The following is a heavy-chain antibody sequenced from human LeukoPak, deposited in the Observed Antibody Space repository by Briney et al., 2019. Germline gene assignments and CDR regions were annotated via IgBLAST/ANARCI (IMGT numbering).Heavy chain of an antibody. CDR1: GFIFSNYN. V-gene: IGHV3-21*01. CDR2: ISSSSNYI. CDR3: ARVAAGLF. Sequence: GGSLRLSCAGSGFIFSNYNMNWVRQAPGKGLEWVSSISSSSNYIYYADSVKGRFIISRDNAKNSLYLQMNSLRAEDSAVYYSARVAAGLFWGQGTLVTVSS. J-gene: IGHJ4*02. D-gene: IGHD6-13*01.